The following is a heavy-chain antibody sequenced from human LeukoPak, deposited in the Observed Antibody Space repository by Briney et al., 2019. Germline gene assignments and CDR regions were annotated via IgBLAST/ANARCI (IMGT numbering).Heavy chain of an antibody. CDR3: ARGASYYDILTGYSYDAFDI. J-gene: IGHJ3*02. D-gene: IGHD3-9*01. CDR1: GYTFTSYD. Sequence: EASVKVSCKASGYTFTSYDINWVRQATGQGLEWMGWMNPNSGNTGYAQKFQGRVTMTRNTSISTAYMELSSLRSEDTAVYYCARGASYYDILTGYSYDAFDIWGQGTMVTVSS. CDR2: MNPNSGNT. V-gene: IGHV1-8*01.